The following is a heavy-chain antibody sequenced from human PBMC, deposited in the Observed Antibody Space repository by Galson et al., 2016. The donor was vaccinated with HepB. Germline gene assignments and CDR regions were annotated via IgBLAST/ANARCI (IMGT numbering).Heavy chain of an antibody. CDR3: ATRYCSGGSCYSAAPGYWYFDL. CDR1: GFTFSSYT. CDR2: ISSSSSSI. Sequence: SLRLSCAASGFTFSSYTMNWVRQAPGKGLEWVSYISSSSSSIYYADSVKGRFTISRDNAKNSLYLQMNSLSDEDTAVYYCATRYCSGGSCYSAAPGYWYFDLRGRGTLVTVSS. V-gene: IGHV3-48*02. J-gene: IGHJ2*01. D-gene: IGHD2-15*01.